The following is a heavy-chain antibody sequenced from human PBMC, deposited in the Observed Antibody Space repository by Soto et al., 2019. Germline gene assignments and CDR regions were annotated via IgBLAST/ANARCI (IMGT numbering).Heavy chain of an antibody. V-gene: IGHV1-69*13. Sequence: VASVKVSCKASGDTFSTYGITWVRQAPGQGLEWVGGIIPLLNTRNSAQKLQGRVTISVDESANTAYMELISLKSDDTAAYFCARNCSWSYRNALFRYLLLWGPGT. CDR2: IIPLLNTR. J-gene: IGHJ4*02. CDR3: ARNCSWSYRNALFRYLLL. D-gene: IGHD3-9*01. CDR1: GDTFSTYG.